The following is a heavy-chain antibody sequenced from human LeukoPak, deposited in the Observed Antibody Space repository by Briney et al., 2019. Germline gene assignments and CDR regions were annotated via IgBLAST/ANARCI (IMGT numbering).Heavy chain of an antibody. J-gene: IGHJ5*02. Sequence: GGSLRLSCAASGFTFSSYSMNWVRQAPGKGLEWVSSISSSSSNIYYADSVKGRFAISRDNAKNSLYLQMNSLRAEDTAVYYCAREVGSSWYGNWFDPWGQGTLVTVSS. CDR2: ISSSSSNI. CDR1: GFTFSSYS. D-gene: IGHD6-13*01. CDR3: AREVGSSWYGNWFDP. V-gene: IGHV3-21*04.